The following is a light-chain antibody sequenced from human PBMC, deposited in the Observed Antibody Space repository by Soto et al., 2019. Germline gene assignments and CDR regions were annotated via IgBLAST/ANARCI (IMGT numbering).Light chain of an antibody. V-gene: IGKV3-20*01. Sequence: IVLTQSPGTLSLSPGERATLSCRASQSVTNSYLARYQQKPGQAPRLLISGASSRATGIPDRFSGSGSGTDFTLTISRLEPEDFAVYYCQQYGTSLLTFGGGTKVEIK. CDR3: QQYGTSLLT. CDR2: GAS. CDR1: QSVTNSY. J-gene: IGKJ4*01.